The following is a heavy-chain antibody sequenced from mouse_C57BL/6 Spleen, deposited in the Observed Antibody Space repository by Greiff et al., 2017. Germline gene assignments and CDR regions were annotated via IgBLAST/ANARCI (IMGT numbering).Heavy chain of an antibody. CDR2: IDPEPGGT. Sequence: QVQLQQSGAELVRPGASVTLSCKASGYTFTDYEMHWVKQTPVHGLEWIGAIDPEPGGTAYNQKFKGKAIRTADKSSSTAYMELRSLTSEDSAVYYCTNLPFPYWGQGTLVTVSA. CDR3: TNLPFPY. CDR1: GYTFTDYE. D-gene: IGHD2-1*01. J-gene: IGHJ3*01. V-gene: IGHV1-15*01.